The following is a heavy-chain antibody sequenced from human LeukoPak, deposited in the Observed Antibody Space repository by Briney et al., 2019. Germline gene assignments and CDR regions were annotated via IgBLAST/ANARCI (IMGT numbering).Heavy chain of an antibody. D-gene: IGHD1-1*01. CDR3: ARDKSLGGNWYGNDY. V-gene: IGHV4-59*01. J-gene: IGHJ4*02. Sequence: KPSDTLSLTCTVSGGSISSYYWSWIRQSPGKGLEWIGYITYTGSTNYNPSLSSRVTISLDTSKNQFSLKLTSVTAADTGIYYCARDKSLGGNWYGNDYWGQGTLVTVSS. CDR1: GGSISSYY. CDR2: ITYTGST.